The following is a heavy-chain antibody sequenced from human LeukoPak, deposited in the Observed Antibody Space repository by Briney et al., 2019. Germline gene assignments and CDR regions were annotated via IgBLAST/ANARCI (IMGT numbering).Heavy chain of an antibody. V-gene: IGHV1-2*02. J-gene: IGHJ4*02. D-gene: IGHD2-15*01. Sequence: ASVKVSCKASGYTFTDNYMHWVRQAPGQGLEWMGWINLNSGGTNFAQRFQGRVTMTRDTSISTAYMDLSRLISDDTAVYYCARDAGYCTGGSCWYFDHWGQGTLVTVSS. CDR1: GYTFTDNY. CDR3: ARDAGYCTGGSCWYFDH. CDR2: INLNSGGT.